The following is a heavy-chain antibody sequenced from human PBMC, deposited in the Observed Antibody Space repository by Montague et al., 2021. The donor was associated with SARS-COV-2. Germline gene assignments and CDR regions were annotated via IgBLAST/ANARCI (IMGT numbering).Heavy chain of an antibody. CDR1: GGSITGYY. V-gene: IGHV4-59*01. CDR2: IYDCGAD. CDR3: VRDHPYGGPRGAYDI. D-gene: IGHD4-23*01. Sequence: SETLSLTCTVSGGSITGYYWSWLRRSPGKGLELIAFIYDCGADNXNSSLSRRVTISTETSKTRLSLKVNSMTAADTAAYYCVRDHPYGGPRGAYDIWGQGTVVTVSS. J-gene: IGHJ3*02.